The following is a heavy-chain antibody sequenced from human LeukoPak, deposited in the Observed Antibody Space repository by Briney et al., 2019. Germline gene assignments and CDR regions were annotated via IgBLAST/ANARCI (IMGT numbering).Heavy chain of an antibody. Sequence: GGSLRLSCAASGFTFSSYAMSWVRQAPGKGLEWVTLISYDGSEKYYADSVKGRFTISRDNSKSTLYLQMDSLRAEDTAVYYCAKVRVVFNWNYAYYFDSWGQGTVVTVSS. CDR2: ISYDGSEK. V-gene: IGHV3-30*18. D-gene: IGHD1-7*01. CDR1: GFTFSSYA. CDR3: AKVRVVFNWNYAYYFDS. J-gene: IGHJ4*02.